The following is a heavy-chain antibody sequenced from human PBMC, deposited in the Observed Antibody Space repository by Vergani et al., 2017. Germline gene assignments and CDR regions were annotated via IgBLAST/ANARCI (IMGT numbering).Heavy chain of an antibody. CDR3: ARGGLERRIFDY. CDR2: INHSGST. V-gene: IGHV4-59*12. D-gene: IGHD1-1*01. CDR1: GGSISSYY. J-gene: IGHJ4*02. Sequence: QVQLQESGPGLVKPSETLSLTCTVSGGSISSYYWSWIRQPPGKGLEWIGEINHSGSTNYNPSLKSRVTISVDTSKNQFSLKLSSVTAADTAVYYCARGGLERRIFDYWGQGTLVTVSS.